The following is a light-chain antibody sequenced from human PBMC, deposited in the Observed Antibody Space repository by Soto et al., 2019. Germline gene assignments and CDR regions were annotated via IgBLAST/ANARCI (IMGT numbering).Light chain of an antibody. CDR2: YAS. CDR1: QGINNH. J-gene: IGKJ1*01. V-gene: IGKV1-16*01. CDR3: QQRSNWPT. Sequence: DIQMTQSPSSLSAAVGDRVTITCRASQGINNHLAWFQQKPGKAPKSLIFYASSLQSGAPSRFSGSGSETEFTLTISSLEPEDFAVYYCQQRSNWPTFGQGTKVEIK.